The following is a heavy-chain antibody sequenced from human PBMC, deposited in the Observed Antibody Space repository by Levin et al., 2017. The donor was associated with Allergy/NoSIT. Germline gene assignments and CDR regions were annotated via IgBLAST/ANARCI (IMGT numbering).Heavy chain of an antibody. CDR3: EGRKVTAIDY. V-gene: IGHV3-23*01. J-gene: IGHJ4*02. Sequence: GESLKISCAASGFTFSSYAMSWVRQAPGKGLEWVSAISGSGGSTYYADSVKGRFTISRDNSKNTLYLQMNSLRAEDTAVYYCEGRKVTAIDYWGQGTLVTVSS. CDR1: GFTFSSYA. D-gene: IGHD2-21*02. CDR2: ISGSGGST.